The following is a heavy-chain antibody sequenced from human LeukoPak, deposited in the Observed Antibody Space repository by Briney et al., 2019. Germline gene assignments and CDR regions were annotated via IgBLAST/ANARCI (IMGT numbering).Heavy chain of an antibody. D-gene: IGHD2-2*01. CDR1: GFTFSSYS. CDR2: ISSSSCYI. CDR3: ARDLGAGDIVVVPAYFDY. V-gene: IGHV3-21*01. J-gene: IGHJ4*02. Sequence: PGGSLRLSCAASGFTFSSYSMNWVRQAPGKGLEWVSPISSSSCYIYYADSVKGRFTISRDNAKNSLYLQMNSLRAEDTAVYYCARDLGAGDIVVVPAYFDYWGQGTLVTVSS.